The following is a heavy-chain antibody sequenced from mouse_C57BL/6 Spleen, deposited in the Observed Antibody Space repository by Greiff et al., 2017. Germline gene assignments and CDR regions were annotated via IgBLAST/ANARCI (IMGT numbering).Heavy chain of an antibody. D-gene: IGHD2-3*01. CDR1: GYTFTDYE. J-gene: IGHJ3*01. CDR2: IDPETGVT. V-gene: IGHV1-15*01. Sequence: QVQLQQSGAELVRPGASVTLSCKPPGYTFTDYELHWLKQTPLHGLDWIDAIDPETGVTAYNQKCKGKAILTADKSSSTAYMELRSLTSEDSAVYYCTDYDGYSLWFADWGQGTLVTVSA. CDR3: TDYDGYSLWFAD.